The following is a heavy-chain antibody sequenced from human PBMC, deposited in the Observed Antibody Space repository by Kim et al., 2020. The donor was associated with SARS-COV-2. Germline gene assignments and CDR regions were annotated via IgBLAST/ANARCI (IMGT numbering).Heavy chain of an antibody. J-gene: IGHJ4*02. CDR3: ARRGRWLQLLGRLEFDY. V-gene: IGHV4-34*01. CDR1: GGSFSGYY. D-gene: IGHD5-12*01. CDR2: INHSGST. Sequence: SETLSLTCAVYGGSFSGYYWSWIRQPPGKGLEWIGEINHSGSTNYNPSLKSRVTISVDTSKNQFSLKLSSVTAADTAVYYCARRGRWLQLLGRLEFDYWGQGTLVTVSS.